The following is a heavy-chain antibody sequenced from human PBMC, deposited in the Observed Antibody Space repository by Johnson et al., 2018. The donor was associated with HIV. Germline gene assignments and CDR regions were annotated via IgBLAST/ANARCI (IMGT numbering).Heavy chain of an antibody. D-gene: IGHD1-7*01. Sequence: VQLVESGGGLVQPGGSLRLSCAASGFTFSNVDMHWVRQATGKGLEWVSTIGTDGDTYYPGSVKGRFTISRKNDKNSMHLQMNSLRAGDTAVYYCASESRWKYAGGDLWGQGTLVTVSS. V-gene: IGHV3-13*01. J-gene: IGHJ3*01. CDR1: GFTFSNVD. CDR3: ASESRWKYAGGDL. CDR2: IGTDGDT.